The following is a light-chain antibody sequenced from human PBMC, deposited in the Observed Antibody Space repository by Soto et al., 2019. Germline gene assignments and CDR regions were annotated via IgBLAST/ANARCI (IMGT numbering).Light chain of an antibody. CDR2: GAS. Sequence: EVVLTQSPGTLSLSPGERATLSCRASQTVSSSNLAWYQQKPGQAPRLLFYGASARATGIPDRFSGSGSVTDFTLTISRLEPEDFAVYFCQQYGSSPLTFGGGTKVEIK. CDR3: QQYGSSPLT. CDR1: QTVSSSN. J-gene: IGKJ4*01. V-gene: IGKV3-20*01.